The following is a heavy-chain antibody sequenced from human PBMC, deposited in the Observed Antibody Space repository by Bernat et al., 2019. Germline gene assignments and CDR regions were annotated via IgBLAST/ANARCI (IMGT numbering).Heavy chain of an antibody. CDR3: AKHHSSGWYNTFDY. CDR1: GFTFSSYA. CDR2: ISYDGSNK. Sequence: QVQLVESGGGVVQPGRSLRLSCAASGFTFSSYAMHWVRQAPGKGLEWVAVISYDGSNKYYADSVKGRFTISRDNSKNTLYLQMNSLRAEDTAVYYCAKHHSSGWYNTFDYWGQGTTVTVSS. D-gene: IGHD6-19*01. J-gene: IGHJ4*03. V-gene: IGHV3-30*18.